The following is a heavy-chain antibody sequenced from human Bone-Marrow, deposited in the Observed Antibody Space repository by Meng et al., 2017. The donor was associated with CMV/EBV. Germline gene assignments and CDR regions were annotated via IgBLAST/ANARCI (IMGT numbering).Heavy chain of an antibody. Sequence: GESLKISCAVSGFTFSSYAMSWVRQAPGKGLEWVSAISGSGGSTYYADSVKGRFTISRDNSKNTLYLQMNSLRAEDTAVYYCAKDPSSTYYDFWSGYYYYYYGMDVWGQGTTVTVSS. CDR1: GFTFSSYA. D-gene: IGHD3-3*01. J-gene: IGHJ6*02. CDR3: AKDPSSTYYDFWSGYYYYYYGMDV. CDR2: ISGSGGST. V-gene: IGHV3-23*01.